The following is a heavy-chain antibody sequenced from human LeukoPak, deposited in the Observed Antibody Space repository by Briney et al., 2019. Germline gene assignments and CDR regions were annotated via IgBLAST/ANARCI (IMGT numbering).Heavy chain of an antibody. D-gene: IGHD3-9*01. CDR3: ARDRAQVKSYDILTGEKVVAATRRPGGIDY. Sequence: GGSLRLSCAASGFTFSSYAMHWVRQAPGKGLEWVAVISYDGSNKYYADSVKGRFTISRDNSKNTLYLQMNSLRAEDTAVYYCARDRAQVKSYDILTGEKVVAATRRPGGIDYWGQGTLVTVSS. CDR1: GFTFSSYA. J-gene: IGHJ4*02. CDR2: ISYDGSNK. V-gene: IGHV3-30*04.